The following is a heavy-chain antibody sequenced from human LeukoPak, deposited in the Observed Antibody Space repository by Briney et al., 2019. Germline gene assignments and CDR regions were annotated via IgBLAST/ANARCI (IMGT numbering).Heavy chain of an antibody. CDR1: GGSISGYY. CDR2: VYSSEIT. V-gene: IGHV4-59*01. Sequence: SETLSLTCTVSGGSISGYYWSWIRQPPGKRLEWIGYVYSSEITNYNPSLKSRVTLSLDTSGNQFSLKLTSVTAADTAVYYCARDLPFYGSGQRGAFDIWGQGTMVTVSS. CDR3: ARDLPFYGSGQRGAFDI. D-gene: IGHD3-10*01. J-gene: IGHJ3*02.